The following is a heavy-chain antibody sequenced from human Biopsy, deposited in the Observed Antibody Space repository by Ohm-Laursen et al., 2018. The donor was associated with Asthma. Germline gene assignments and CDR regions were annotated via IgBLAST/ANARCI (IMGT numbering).Heavy chain of an antibody. CDR1: GYTLNRAG. V-gene: IGHV1-18*01. J-gene: IGHJ6*02. Sequence: ASVKVSCKASGYTLNRAGITWARQAPGQGLEWMGWISVYNGNTKVAQKLQDRVTMITDTSTSTAYMELRSLRSDDTAVYFCARAVDYSHYYGIDVWGRGTTVTVS. D-gene: IGHD3-10*01. CDR2: ISVYNGNT. CDR3: ARAVDYSHYYGIDV.